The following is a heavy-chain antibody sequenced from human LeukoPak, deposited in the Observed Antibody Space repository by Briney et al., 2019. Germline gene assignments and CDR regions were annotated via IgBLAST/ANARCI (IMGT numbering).Heavy chain of an antibody. J-gene: IGHJ3*02. V-gene: IGHV3-23*01. D-gene: IGHD4-17*01. CDR2: IRASGGGT. Sequence: PGGSLRLSCEASGFTFNLYAMMWVRQAPGKGPEWVSLIRASGGGTDSADSVRGRCAISRDNSKNTLYLQMNRLRVDDTALYYCARDPNGDYVAALHILGQGTMVTVSS. CDR1: GFTFNLYA. CDR3: ARDPNGDYVAALHI.